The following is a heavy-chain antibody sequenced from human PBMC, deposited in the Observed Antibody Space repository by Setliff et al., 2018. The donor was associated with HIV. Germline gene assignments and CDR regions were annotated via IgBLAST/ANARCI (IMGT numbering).Heavy chain of an antibody. J-gene: IGHJ4*02. CDR2: TTNKADSYNT. CDR1: GFTFSDHY. CDR3: VRGLGSEFDY. D-gene: IGHD2-15*01. Sequence: GSLRLPCAASGFTFSDHYMDWVRQALGKGLEWVGRTTNKADSYNTNYAASVKGRFTIARDDSKKSLYLQMNSLIIEDTAVYYCVRGLGSEFDYWGQGTLVTVSS. V-gene: IGHV3-72*01.